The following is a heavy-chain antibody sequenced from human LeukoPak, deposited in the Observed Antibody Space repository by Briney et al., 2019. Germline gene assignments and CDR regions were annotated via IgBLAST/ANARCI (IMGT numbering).Heavy chain of an antibody. D-gene: IGHD3-22*01. V-gene: IGHV3-74*01. CDR1: GFTFSSYW. CDR3: ARSPYYDSSGYSFDY. J-gene: IGHJ4*02. CDR2: INSDGSST. Sequence: GGSLRLSCAASGFTFSSYWMHWVRQAPGKGLVWVSRINSDGSSTSYADSVKGRFTISRDNAKSTLYLQMNSLRAEDTAVYYCARSPYYDSSGYSFDYWGQGTLVTVSS.